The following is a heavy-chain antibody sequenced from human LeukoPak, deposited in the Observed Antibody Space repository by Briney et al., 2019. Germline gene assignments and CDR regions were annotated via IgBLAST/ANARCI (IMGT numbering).Heavy chain of an antibody. D-gene: IGHD4-17*01. J-gene: IGHJ4*02. CDR3: ARANPVYGDFDY. CDR1: GLTVKDNY. V-gene: IGHV3-53*01. Sequence: GGSLRLSCAPSGLTVKDNYMSWVRQAPGRGLGWVSLIFPDGQTYYADFVQGRFSISRDMSRNSLFLDMSSLRAEDTAVFFCARANPVYGDFDYWGQGTLVTVSS. CDR2: IFPDGQT.